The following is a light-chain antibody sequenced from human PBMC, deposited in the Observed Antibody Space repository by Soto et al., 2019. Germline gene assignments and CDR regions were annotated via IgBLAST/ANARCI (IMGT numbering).Light chain of an antibody. Sequence: DSQMTQYPSTLSASVGDRVTITCRASQTIRSWLAWYQQKPGKAPKLLIYKTSSLDRGVPSRFSGSGSGTEFTLTISGLQADDFATYYCQQYDSYSGPFGQGTKVDIK. V-gene: IGKV1-5*03. CDR2: KTS. J-gene: IGKJ1*01. CDR3: QQYDSYSGP. CDR1: QTIRSW.